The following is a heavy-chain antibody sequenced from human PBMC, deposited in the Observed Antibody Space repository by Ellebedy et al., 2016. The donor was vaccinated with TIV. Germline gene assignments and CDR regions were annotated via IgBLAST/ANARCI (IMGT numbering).Heavy chain of an antibody. D-gene: IGHD6-13*01. CDR2: ISYDGSNK. Sequence: GESLKISCAASGFTFSSYGMHWVRQAPGKGLEWVAVISYDGSNKYYADSVKGRFTISRDNSKNTLYLQMNSLRAEDTAVYYGARASAGLDYWGQGTLVTVSS. CDR1: GFTFSSYG. J-gene: IGHJ4*02. V-gene: IGHV3-30*03. CDR3: ARASAGLDY.